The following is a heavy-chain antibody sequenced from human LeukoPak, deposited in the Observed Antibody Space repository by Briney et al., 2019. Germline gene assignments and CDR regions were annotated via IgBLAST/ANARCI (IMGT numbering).Heavy chain of an antibody. J-gene: IGHJ6*03. D-gene: IGHD6-19*01. V-gene: IGHV3-7*01. CDR2: IRYDGSEK. CDR3: ARDFALSSGWGEYYYYYYMDV. CDR1: GFTFNNYW. Sequence: PGGSLRLPCEASGFTFNNYWMSWVRQAPGKGLEWVANIRYDGSEKFYVDSVKGRFTISRDNAKNSLYLQMNSLRAEDTAVYYCARDFALSSGWGEYYYYYYMDVWGKGTTVTVSS.